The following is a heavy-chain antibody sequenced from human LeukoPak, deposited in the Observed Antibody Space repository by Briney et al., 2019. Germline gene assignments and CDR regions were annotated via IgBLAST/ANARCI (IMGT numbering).Heavy chain of an antibody. J-gene: IGHJ6*03. CDR2: IYYSGST. CDR1: GGSISSSSYY. D-gene: IGHD2-2*02. V-gene: IGHV4-39*01. Sequence: PSETLSLTCTVSGGSISSSSYYWGWIRQPPGKGLEWIGSIYYSGSTYYNPSLKSRVTISVDTSKNQFSLKLSSVTAADTAVYYCAREVPAAIFYYYYYMDVWGKGTTVTISS. CDR3: AREVPAAIFYYYYYMDV.